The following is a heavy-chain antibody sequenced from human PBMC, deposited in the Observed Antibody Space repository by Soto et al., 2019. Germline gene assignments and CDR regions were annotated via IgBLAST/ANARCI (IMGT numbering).Heavy chain of an antibody. CDR1: GFTFDSYA. V-gene: IGHV3-30-3*01. D-gene: IGHD2-2*01. CDR3: ARHHRRYHKIEYIL. CDR2: ISYDGTNK. J-gene: IGHJ3*01. Sequence: GGSLRLSCAASGFTFDSYAMYWVRQAPGKGLKWVAVISYDGTNKYYADSLKGRFTISRDNSKNTLFLQMNSLRVEDTAVYYCARHHRRYHKIEYILWGQGTMVTVSS.